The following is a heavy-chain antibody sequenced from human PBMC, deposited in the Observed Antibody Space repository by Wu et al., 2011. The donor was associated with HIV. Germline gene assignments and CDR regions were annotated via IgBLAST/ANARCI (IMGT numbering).Heavy chain of an antibody. CDR3: ARLLDSVTQNYNRVDV. CDR1: GYTFIGFY. D-gene: IGHD5-24*01. Sequence: QVQLVQSGAEVKKPGASVKVSCKASGYTFIGFYIHWVRQAPGQGLEWMGWINPNSGGTNYAQKFQGRATMTRDRSISTAYMELRGLRPDDSAIYYCARLLDSVTQNYNRVDVWGQGTTVTVSS. V-gene: IGHV1-2*02. CDR2: INPNSGGT. J-gene: IGHJ6*02.